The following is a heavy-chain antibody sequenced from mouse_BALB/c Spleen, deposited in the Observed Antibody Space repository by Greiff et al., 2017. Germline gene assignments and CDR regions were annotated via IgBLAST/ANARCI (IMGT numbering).Heavy chain of an antibody. J-gene: IGHJ1*01. CDR2: IRLKSNNYAT. CDR3: TSSYYDYGGDWYFDV. CDR1: GFTFSNYW. D-gene: IGHD2-4*01. Sequence: EVQLVESGGGLVQPGGSMKLSCVASGFTFSNYWMNWVRQSPEKGLEWVAEIRLKSNNYATHSAESVKGRFTISRDDSKSSVYLQMNNLRAEDTGIYYCTSSYYDYGGDWYFDVWGAGTTVTVSS. V-gene: IGHV6-6*02.